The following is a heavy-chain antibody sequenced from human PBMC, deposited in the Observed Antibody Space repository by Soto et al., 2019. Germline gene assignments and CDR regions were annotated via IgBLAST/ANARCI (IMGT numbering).Heavy chain of an antibody. CDR1: GGSFSGYY. Sequence: SETLSLTCAVYGGSFSGYYWTWIRPAPGKGLEWIGEISHSGGTNYNSSLKSRVTISVDTSKNQFSLILYSVTAADTAVFYCVRGRQYYLFWSGYQNEGPQAMDVWVQGTTVTVSS. CDR3: VRGRQYYLFWSGYQNEGPQAMDV. CDR2: ISHSGGT. J-gene: IGHJ6*02. D-gene: IGHD3-3*02. V-gene: IGHV4-34*01.